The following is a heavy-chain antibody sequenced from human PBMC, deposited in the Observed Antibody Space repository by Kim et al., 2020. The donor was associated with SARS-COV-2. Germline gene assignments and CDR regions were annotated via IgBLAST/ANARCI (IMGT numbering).Heavy chain of an antibody. CDR2: IWYDGSKK. Sequence: GGSLRLSCVVSGFTFSSFGMHGVRHAPGKGQEWVAVIWYDGSKKLYVDSVKGRFIISRDNSKNTVYLQMNSLRAEDTAVYYCAKDKRYDSAGIASDSWG. J-gene: IGHJ1*01. V-gene: IGHV3-33*03. CDR1: GFTFSSFG. D-gene: IGHD3-22*01. CDR3: AKDKRYDSAGIASDS.